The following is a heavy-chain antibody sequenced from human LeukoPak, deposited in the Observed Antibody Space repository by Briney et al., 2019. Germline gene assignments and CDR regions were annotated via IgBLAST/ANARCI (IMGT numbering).Heavy chain of an antibody. Sequence: VASVKVSCKASGGTFSSYAISWVRQAPGQGLEWMGGIIPIFGTANYAQKFQGRVTITADESTSTAYMELSSLRSEDTAVYYCARDDSSGYYSSDYWGQGTLVTVSS. CDR2: IIPIFGTA. CDR3: ARDDSSGYYSSDY. V-gene: IGHV1-69*13. D-gene: IGHD3-22*01. CDR1: GGTFSSYA. J-gene: IGHJ4*02.